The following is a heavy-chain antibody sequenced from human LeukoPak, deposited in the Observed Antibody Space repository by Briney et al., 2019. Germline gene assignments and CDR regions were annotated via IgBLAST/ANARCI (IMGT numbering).Heavy chain of an antibody. CDR2: ISWDGGST. D-gene: IGHD6-19*01. CDR3: AKDRATSGYSSGWYGRTYYYYYMDV. V-gene: IGHV3-43*01. CDR1: GFTFDDYT. Sequence: GGSLRLSCAASGFTFDDYTMHWVRQAPGKGLEWVSLISWDGGSTYYADSVKGRFTISRDNSKNSLYLQMNSLRTEDTALYYCAKDRATSGYSSGWYGRTYYYYYMDVWXKGTTVTIXS. J-gene: IGHJ6*03.